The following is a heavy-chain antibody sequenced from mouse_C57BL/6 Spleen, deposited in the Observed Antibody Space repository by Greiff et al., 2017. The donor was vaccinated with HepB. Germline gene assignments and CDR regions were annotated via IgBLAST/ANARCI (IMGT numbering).Heavy chain of an antibody. D-gene: IGHD1-1*01. J-gene: IGHJ2*01. V-gene: IGHV1-74*01. CDR2: IHPSDSDT. CDR1: GYTFTSYW. Sequence: QVQLQQPGAELVKPGASVKVSCKASGYTFTSYWMHWVKQRPGQGLEWIGRIHPSDSDTNYNQKFKGKATLTVDKSSSTAYMQLSSLTSEDSAVYYCAIPSYYGSSTYFDYWGQGTTLTVSS. CDR3: AIPSYYGSSTYFDY.